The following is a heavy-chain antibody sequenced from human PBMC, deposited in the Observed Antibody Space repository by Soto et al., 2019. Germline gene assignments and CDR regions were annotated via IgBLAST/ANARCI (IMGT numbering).Heavy chain of an antibody. Sequence: SETLSLTCTVSGGSISSGDYYWSWIRQPPGKGLEWIGYIYYSGSIHYNPSLKSRVTISADTSKNQFSLKLSSVTAADTAVYYCARETYYDILTGYRYYYGMDVWGQGTTVTVSS. V-gene: IGHV4-30-4*01. J-gene: IGHJ6*02. CDR1: GGSISSGDYY. CDR2: IYYSGSI. CDR3: ARETYYDILTGYRYYYGMDV. D-gene: IGHD3-9*01.